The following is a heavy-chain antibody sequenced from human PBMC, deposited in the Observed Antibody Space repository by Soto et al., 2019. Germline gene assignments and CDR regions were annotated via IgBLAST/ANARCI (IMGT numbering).Heavy chain of an antibody. CDR1: GFTFDDYT. V-gene: IGHV3-43*01. CDR2: ISWDGDST. Sequence: EVQLVESGGVVVQPGGSLRLSCAASGFTFDDYTMHWVRQGPGKGLEWVSLISWDGDSTYYADSVKGRFTISRDNSNNSLYLQMNSLRTEDTALYYCAKEGGFGELALYGMDVWGQGTTVTVSS. CDR3: AKEGGFGELALYGMDV. D-gene: IGHD3-10*01. J-gene: IGHJ6*02.